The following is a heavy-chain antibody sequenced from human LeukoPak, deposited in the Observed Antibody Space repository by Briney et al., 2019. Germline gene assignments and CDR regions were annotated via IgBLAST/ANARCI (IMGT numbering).Heavy chain of an antibody. CDR3: ARGIWYYYDSSGYLDY. D-gene: IGHD3-22*01. CDR2: IYYSGST. CDR1: GGSISSGGYY. J-gene: IGHJ4*02. Sequence: SETLSLTCTVSGGSISSGGYYLSWIRQHPGKGLEWIGYIYYSGSTYYNPSLKSRVTISVDTSKNQFSLKLSSVTAADTAVYYCARGIWYYYDSSGYLDYWGQGTLVTVSS. V-gene: IGHV4-31*03.